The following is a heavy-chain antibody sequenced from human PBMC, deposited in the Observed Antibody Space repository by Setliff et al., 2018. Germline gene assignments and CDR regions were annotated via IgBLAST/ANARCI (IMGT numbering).Heavy chain of an antibody. J-gene: IGHJ3*01. CDR1: GISITSGHY. CDR2: IYHRGRT. D-gene: IGHD1-1*01. Sequence: LSLTCDVSGISITSGHYWGWIRQPPGKGLEWIATIYHRGRTYYNPSLDSRVTISLDTSKKQYSLRLRSVTAADTAVYYCASPRRDDLDTPFDAFDLWGQGTKVTVS. CDR3: ASPRRDDLDTPFDAFDL. V-gene: IGHV4-38-2*01.